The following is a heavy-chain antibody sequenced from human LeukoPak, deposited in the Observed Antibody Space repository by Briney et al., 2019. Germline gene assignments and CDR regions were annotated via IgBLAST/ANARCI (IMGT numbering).Heavy chain of an antibody. CDR2: MNPNSGNT. D-gene: IGHD1-14*01. J-gene: IGHJ6*02. Sequence: WMNPNSGNTGYAQKFQGRVTMTRNTSISTAYMELSSLRSEDTAVYYCASGLPPYYYYGMDVWGQGTTVTVSS. V-gene: IGHV1-8*01. CDR3: ASGLPPYYYYGMDV.